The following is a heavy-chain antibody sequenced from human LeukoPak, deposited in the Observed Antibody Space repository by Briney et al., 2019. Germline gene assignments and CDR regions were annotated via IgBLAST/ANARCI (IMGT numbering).Heavy chain of an antibody. Sequence: GASVKVSCKASGYTFTGYYMHWVRQAPGQGLEWMGWINPNSGGTNYAQKFQGRVTTTRDTSISTAYMELSRLRSDDTAVYYCARDPNLRYDWFDPWGQGTLVTVSS. J-gene: IGHJ5*02. V-gene: IGHV1-2*02. CDR3: ARDPNLRYDWFDP. CDR2: INPNSGGT. D-gene: IGHD4-17*01. CDR1: GYTFTGYY.